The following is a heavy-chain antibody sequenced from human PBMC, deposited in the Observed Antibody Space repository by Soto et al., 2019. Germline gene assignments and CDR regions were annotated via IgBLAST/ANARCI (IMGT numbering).Heavy chain of an antibody. D-gene: IGHD2-21*01. V-gene: IGHV3-48*03. CDR1: GFTFSSYE. CDR2: ISSSGSTI. Sequence: PGGSLRLSCAASGFTFSSYEMNWVRQAPGTGLEWVSYISSSGSTIYYADSLKGRFTISRDNAKNSLYLQMNSLRAEDTAVYYCASLLRCTAVFDVWGQGTLVTVSS. CDR3: ASLLRCTAVFDV. J-gene: IGHJ4*02.